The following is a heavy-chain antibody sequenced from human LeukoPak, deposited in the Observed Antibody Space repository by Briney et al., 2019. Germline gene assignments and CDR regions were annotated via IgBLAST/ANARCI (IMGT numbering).Heavy chain of an antibody. V-gene: IGHV7-4-1*02. CDR3: AREMATISAEYFQH. J-gene: IGHJ1*01. Sequence: ASVKVSCMASGYSFTSYAMNWVRQAPGQGLEWMGWINTNTGNPTYAQGFTGRFVFSLDISVSTAYLQISSLKAEDTAVYYCAREMATISAEYFQHWGQGTLVTVSS. CDR2: INTNTGNP. CDR1: GYSFTSYA. D-gene: IGHD5-24*01.